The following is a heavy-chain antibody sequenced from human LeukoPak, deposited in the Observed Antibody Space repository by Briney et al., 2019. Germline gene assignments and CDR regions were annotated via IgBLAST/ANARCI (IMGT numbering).Heavy chain of an antibody. V-gene: IGHV3-23*01. J-gene: IGHJ4*02. CDR1: GFTFSSYA. CDR2: ISGSGGST. Sequence: GSLRLSCAASGFTFSSYAMSWVRQAPGKGLEWVSAISGSGGSTYYADSVKGRFTISRDNSKNALYLQMSSLRAEDTALYYCAKRVEYSSSSGGYFDFWGQGSLVTVSS. CDR3: AKRVEYSSSSGGYFDF. D-gene: IGHD6-6*01.